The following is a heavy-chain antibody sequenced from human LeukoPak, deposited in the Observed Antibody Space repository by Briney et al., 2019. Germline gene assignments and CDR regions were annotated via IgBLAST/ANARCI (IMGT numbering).Heavy chain of an antibody. Sequence: PGGSLRLSCAASGFTFSSYSMNWVRQAPGKGLGWVSYISSSSSTIYYADSVKGRFTISRDNAKNSLYLQMNSLRAEDTAVYYCARDGNAYYDSSGYYLDNYYYGMDVWGQGTTVTVSS. CDR1: GFTFSSYS. CDR3: ARDGNAYYDSSGYYLDNYYYGMDV. J-gene: IGHJ6*02. D-gene: IGHD3-22*01. V-gene: IGHV3-48*01. CDR2: ISSSSSTI.